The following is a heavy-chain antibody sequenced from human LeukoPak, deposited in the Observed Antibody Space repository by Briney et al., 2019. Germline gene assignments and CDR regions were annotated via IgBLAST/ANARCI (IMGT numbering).Heavy chain of an antibody. Sequence: ASVKVSCKASGYTFTSYGISWVRQAPGQGLEWMGWISAYNGNTNYAQKLQGRVTMTTDTSTSTAYMELRSLRSDDTAVYYCARERNDYGDNVGLNWFDPWGQGTLVTVSS. D-gene: IGHD4-23*01. V-gene: IGHV1-18*01. CDR1: GYTFTSYG. J-gene: IGHJ5*02. CDR3: ARERNDYGDNVGLNWFDP. CDR2: ISAYNGNT.